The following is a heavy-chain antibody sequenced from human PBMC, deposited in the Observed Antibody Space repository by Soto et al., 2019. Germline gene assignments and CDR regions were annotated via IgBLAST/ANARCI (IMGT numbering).Heavy chain of an antibody. CDR3: AICVFLFGLRFLEWFPKDAFDI. Sequence: PSETLSLTCAVYGGSFSGYYWSWIRQPPGKGLEWIGEINHSGSTNYNPSLKSRVTISVDTSKNQFSLKLSSVTAADTTVYYCAICVFLFGLRFLEWFPKDAFDIWGQGTMVTVSS. CDR2: INHSGST. V-gene: IGHV4-34*01. CDR1: GGSFSGYY. D-gene: IGHD3-3*01. J-gene: IGHJ3*02.